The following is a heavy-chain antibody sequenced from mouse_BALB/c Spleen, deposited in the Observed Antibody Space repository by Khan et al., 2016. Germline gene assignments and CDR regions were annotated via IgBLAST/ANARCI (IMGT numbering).Heavy chain of an antibody. CDR2: IYPGNGDT. CDR3: ARASKYYGSSCSRFVH. J-gene: IGHJ3*01. Sequence: QVQLQQSGAELVKPGASVKMSCKTSGYTFTSYNMHWVKQTPGQGLEWIGAIYPGNGDTSYNQKFKGKATLNADKSSSTAYMQLSRLTSEDSAIYYCARASKYYGSSCSRFVHCGQGTLVTVSA. CDR1: GYTFTSYN. D-gene: IGHD1-1*01. V-gene: IGHV1-12*01.